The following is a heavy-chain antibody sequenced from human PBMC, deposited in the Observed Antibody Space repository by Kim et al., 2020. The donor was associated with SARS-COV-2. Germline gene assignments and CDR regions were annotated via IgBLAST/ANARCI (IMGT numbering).Heavy chain of an antibody. J-gene: IGHJ4*02. D-gene: IGHD2-2*01. Sequence: YYVDAVKGRFTISRDNAKNSLYLQMNSLRAEDTAVYYCARLAMPNTRFDYWGQGTLVTVSS. V-gene: IGHV3-7*01. CDR3: ARLAMPNTRFDY.